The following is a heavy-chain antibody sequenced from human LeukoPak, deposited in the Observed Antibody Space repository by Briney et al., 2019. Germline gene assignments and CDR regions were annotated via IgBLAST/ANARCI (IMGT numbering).Heavy chain of an antibody. V-gene: IGHV1-69*05. CDR1: GSTFSSNA. CDR2: ITTIFGTA. Sequence: SVTLCFTCSGSTFSSNANSWVRQPHAQGHGLVGGITTIFGTANYAQKFQGRVTITTDESTSTAYMELSSLRSEDTAVYYCATRYSSSWDDAFDIWGQGTMVTVSS. CDR3: ATRYSSSWDDAFDI. D-gene: IGHD6-13*01. J-gene: IGHJ3*02.